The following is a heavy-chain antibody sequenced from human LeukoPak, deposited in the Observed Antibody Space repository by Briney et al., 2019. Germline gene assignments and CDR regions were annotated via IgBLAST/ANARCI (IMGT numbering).Heavy chain of an antibody. V-gene: IGHV4-4*02. D-gene: IGHD3-3*01. Sequence: PSETLSLTCAVSGGSISSSNWWSWVRQPPGKGLEWIGEIYHSGSTDYNPSLKSRVTISVDKSKNQFPLQLSSVTAADTAVYYCARKGTYSDYWRFPEPKLSYGLDVWGQGTTVTVSS. CDR3: ARKGTYSDYWRFPEPKLSYGLDV. J-gene: IGHJ6*02. CDR1: GGSISSSNW. CDR2: IYHSGST.